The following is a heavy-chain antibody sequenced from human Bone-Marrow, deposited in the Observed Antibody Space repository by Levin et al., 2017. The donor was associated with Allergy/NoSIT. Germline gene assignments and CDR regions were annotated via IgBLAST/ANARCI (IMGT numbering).Heavy chain of an antibody. J-gene: IGHJ1*01. CDR2: IYWDDDK. Sequence: ESGPTLVKPTQTLTLTCTFSGFSLSTPGVGVGWIRQPPGKALDWLAVIYWDDDKRYSPSLKGRLTITKDTSKNQVVLTMTNLDPVDTATYYCGHALGDYNAYYSEYFQYWGQGTLVTVSS. V-gene: IGHV2-5*02. CDR1: GFSLSTPGVG. CDR3: GHALGDYNAYYSEYFQY. D-gene: IGHD3-16*01.